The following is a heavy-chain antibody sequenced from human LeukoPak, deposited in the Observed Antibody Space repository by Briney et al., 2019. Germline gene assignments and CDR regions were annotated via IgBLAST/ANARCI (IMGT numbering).Heavy chain of an antibody. CDR2: INHSGST. D-gene: IGHD2-15*01. V-gene: IGHV4-34*01. CDR3: ARLGYCSGGSCLVYFDY. CDR1: GGSFSGYY. J-gene: IGHJ4*02. Sequence: SETLSLTCAVYGGSFSGYYWNWIRQSPGKGLEWIGEINHSGSTNYNPSLKSRVTISVDTSKNQFSLKLSSVTAADTAVYYCARLGYCSGGSCLVYFDYWGQGTLVTVSS.